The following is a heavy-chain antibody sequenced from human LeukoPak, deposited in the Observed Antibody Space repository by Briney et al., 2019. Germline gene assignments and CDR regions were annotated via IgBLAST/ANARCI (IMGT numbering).Heavy chain of an antibody. Sequence: GRSLRLSCAASGFTIDDYAMHWVRQAPGKGLEWVSGISWNSGSIGYADSVKGRFTISRDNAKNSLYLQMNSLRAEDTALYYCAKDNRGYDFYYYGMDVWGQGTTVTVSS. V-gene: IGHV3-9*01. J-gene: IGHJ6*02. D-gene: IGHD5-12*01. CDR2: ISWNSGSI. CDR3: AKDNRGYDFYYYGMDV. CDR1: GFTIDDYA.